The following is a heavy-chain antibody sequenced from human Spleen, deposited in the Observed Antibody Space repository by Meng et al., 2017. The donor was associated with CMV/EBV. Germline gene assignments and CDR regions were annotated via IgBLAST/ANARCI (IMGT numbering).Heavy chain of an antibody. J-gene: IGHJ6*02. CDR3: ARDNLPYYYYYGMAV. CDR2: ISAYNGNT. Sequence: ASVKVSCKASGYTFTSYGISWVRQAPGQGLEWMGWISAYNGNTNYAQKLQGRVTMTTDTSPSTAYLELRSLRSDDTAVYYCARDNLPYYYYYGMAVWGQGTTVTVSS. CDR1: GYTFTSYG. V-gene: IGHV1-18*01.